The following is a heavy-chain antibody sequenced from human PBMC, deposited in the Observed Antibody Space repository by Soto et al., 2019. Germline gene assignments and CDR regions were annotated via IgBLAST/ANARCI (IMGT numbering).Heavy chain of an antibody. V-gene: IGHV1-69*02. D-gene: IGHD3-22*01. J-gene: IGHJ6*02. CDR1: GGTFSSYT. Sequence: QVQLVQSGAEVKKPGSSVKVSCKASGGTFSSYTISWVRQAPGQGLEWMGRIIPILGIANYAQKFQGRVTITADKSTSTAYMELSSVRSEDTAVYYCATWGSSGYLNYYGMDVWGQGTTVTVSS. CDR2: IIPILGIA. CDR3: ATWGSSGYLNYYGMDV.